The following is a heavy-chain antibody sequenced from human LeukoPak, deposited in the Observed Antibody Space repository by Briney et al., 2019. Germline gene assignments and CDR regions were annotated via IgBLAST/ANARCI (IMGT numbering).Heavy chain of an antibody. CDR2: INPNRGGT. V-gene: IGHV1-2*02. J-gene: IGHJ4*02. D-gene: IGHD7-27*01. CDR3: ARDLNWETY. CDR1: GYTFTVYY. Sequence: GASVKVSCKASGYTFTVYYMHWVRQAPGQGREGMGWINPNRGGTNYTQKFQGRVTITRDTSISTAYMELSRLRSDDTAVYYCARDLNWETYWGQGTLVSVSS.